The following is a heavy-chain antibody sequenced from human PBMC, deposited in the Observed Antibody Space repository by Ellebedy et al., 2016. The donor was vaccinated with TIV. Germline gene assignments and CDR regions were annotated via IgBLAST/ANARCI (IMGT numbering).Heavy chain of an antibody. V-gene: IGHV3-15*07. CDR2: IKSKTDGGTT. D-gene: IGHD4-17*01. CDR3: TTRMLDYGANQRDY. Sequence: GESLKISCAASGFTFSNAWMNWVRQAPGKGLEWVGRIKSKTDGGTTDYAAPVKGRFTISRDDSKNTLYLQMNSLKTEDTAVYYCTTRMLDYGANQRDYWGQGTLVTVSS. CDR1: GFTFSNAW. J-gene: IGHJ4*02.